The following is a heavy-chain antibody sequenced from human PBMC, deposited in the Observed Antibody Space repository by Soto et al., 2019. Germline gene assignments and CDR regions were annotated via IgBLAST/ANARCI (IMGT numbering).Heavy chain of an antibody. Sequence: GGSLRLSCAASGFTFSSYGMHWVRQAPGKGLEWVAVISYDGSNKYYADSVKGRFTISRDNSKNTLYLQMNSLRAEDTAVYYCAKASIAVAAIPFDYWGQGTLVTVS. D-gene: IGHD6-19*01. CDR2: ISYDGSNK. J-gene: IGHJ4*02. CDR1: GFTFSSYG. V-gene: IGHV3-30*18. CDR3: AKASIAVAAIPFDY.